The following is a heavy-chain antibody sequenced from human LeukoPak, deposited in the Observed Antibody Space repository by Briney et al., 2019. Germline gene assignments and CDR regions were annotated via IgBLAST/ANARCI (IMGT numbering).Heavy chain of an antibody. CDR3: AREDGSSWSSFDY. CDR2: IYYSGST. V-gene: IGHV4-61*01. D-gene: IGHD6-13*01. Sequence: SETLSLTCTVSGGSVSSGSYYWSWIRQPPGKGLEWIGYIYYSGSTNYNPSLKGRVTISVDTSKNQFSLKLSSVTAADTAVYYCAREDGSSWSSFDYWGQGTLVTVSS. CDR1: GGSVSSGSYY. J-gene: IGHJ4*02.